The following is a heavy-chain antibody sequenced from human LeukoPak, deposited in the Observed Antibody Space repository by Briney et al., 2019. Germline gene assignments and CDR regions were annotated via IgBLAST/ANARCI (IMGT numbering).Heavy chain of an antibody. D-gene: IGHD3-3*01. CDR3: ARGVLRFLEWLSKPNWFDP. Sequence: SETLSLTCAVYGGSFSGYYWSWIRQPPGKGLEWIGEINHSGSTNHNPSLKSRVTISVDTSKNQFSLKLSSVTAADTAVYYCARGVLRFLEWLSKPNWFDPWGQGTLVTVSS. V-gene: IGHV4-34*01. CDR2: INHSGST. J-gene: IGHJ5*02. CDR1: GGSFSGYY.